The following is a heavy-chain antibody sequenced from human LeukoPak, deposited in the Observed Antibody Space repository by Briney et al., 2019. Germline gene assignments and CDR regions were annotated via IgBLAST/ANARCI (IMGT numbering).Heavy chain of an antibody. CDR3: ARVGSSSSFGY. J-gene: IGHJ4*02. D-gene: IGHD6-6*01. CDR1: GDSISSYY. Sequence: SETLSLTCTVSGDSISSYYWSWIRQPPGKGLEWIGCIYYSGNTNYNPSLKSRVTISIDTSKNQFSLKLSSVTAADTAVYYCARVGSSSSFGYWGQGTLVTVSS. CDR2: IYYSGNT. V-gene: IGHV4-59*01.